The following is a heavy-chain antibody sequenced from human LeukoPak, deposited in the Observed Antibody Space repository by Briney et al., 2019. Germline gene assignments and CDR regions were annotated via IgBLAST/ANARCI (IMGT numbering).Heavy chain of an antibody. J-gene: IGHJ6*03. CDR3: ARRAMIVERETYYYYYYMDV. CDR2: IKQDGSEK. CDR1: GFTFSSYW. D-gene: IGHD3-22*01. V-gene: IGHV3-7*01. Sequence: GGSLGLSCAASGFTFSSYWMSWVRQAPGKGLEWVANIKQDGSEKYYVDSVKGRFTISRDNAKNSLYLQMNSLRAEDTAVYYCARRAMIVERETYYYYYYMDVWGKGTTVTVSS.